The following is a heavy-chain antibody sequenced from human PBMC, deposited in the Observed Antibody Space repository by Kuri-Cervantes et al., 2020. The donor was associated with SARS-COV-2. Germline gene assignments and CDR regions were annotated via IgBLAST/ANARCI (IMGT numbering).Heavy chain of an antibody. CDR1: GFTFSNYN. D-gene: IGHD5-18*01. Sequence: GESLKISCAASGFTFSNYNMNWVRQAPGKGLEWISSITSSSTTIHYADSVKGRFTISRDNAENSLYLQMNSLRAEDTAVYYCARAADTDYWGQGTLVTVSS. V-gene: IGHV3-48*01. CDR3: ARAADTDY. J-gene: IGHJ4*02. CDR2: ITSSSTTI.